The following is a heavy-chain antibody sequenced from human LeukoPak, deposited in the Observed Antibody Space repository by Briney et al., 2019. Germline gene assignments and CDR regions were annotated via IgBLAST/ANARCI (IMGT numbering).Heavy chain of an antibody. V-gene: IGHV1-69*13. CDR2: IIPIFGTA. J-gene: IGHJ3*02. Sequence: GASVKVSRKASGGTFSSYAISWVRQAPGQGLEWMGGIIPIFGTANYAQKFQGRVTITADESTSTAYMELSSLRSEDTAVYYCARADHSIRGSYAFDIWGQGTMVTVSS. CDR3: ARADHSIRGSYAFDI. D-gene: IGHD2-15*01. CDR1: GGTFSSYA.